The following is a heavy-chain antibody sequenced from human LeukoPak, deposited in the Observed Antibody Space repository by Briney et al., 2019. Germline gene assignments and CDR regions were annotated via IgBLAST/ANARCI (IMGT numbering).Heavy chain of an antibody. CDR1: GGSFSGYY. J-gene: IGHJ4*02. CDR3: AREGGNRDGYSFDY. Sequence: SETLSLTCAVYGGSFSGYYWSWIRQPPGKGLEWIGEINHSGSTNYNPSLKSRVTISVDTSKNQFSLKLSSVTAADTAVYYCAREGGNRDGYSFDYWGQGTLVTVSS. CDR2: INHSGST. D-gene: IGHD5-24*01. V-gene: IGHV4-34*01.